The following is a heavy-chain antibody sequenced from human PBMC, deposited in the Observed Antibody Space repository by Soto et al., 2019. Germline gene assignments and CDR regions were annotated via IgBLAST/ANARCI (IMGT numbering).Heavy chain of an antibody. D-gene: IGHD3-10*01. CDR1: GFTFSSYG. J-gene: IGHJ4*02. CDR2: ISSSSSYI. V-gene: IGHV3-21*06. Sequence: VQLVESGGGVVQPGRSLRLSCAASGFTFSSYGMHWVRQAPGKGLEWVSSISSSSSYIYYADSVKGRFTISRDNAKNSLYLQMNSLRAEDTAVYYCARTNYGSGSSDYWGQGTLVTVSS. CDR3: ARTNYGSGSSDY.